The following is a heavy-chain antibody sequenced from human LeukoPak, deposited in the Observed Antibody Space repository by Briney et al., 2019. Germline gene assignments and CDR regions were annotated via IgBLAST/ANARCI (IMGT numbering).Heavy chain of an antibody. CDR3: ASLSCSRTRCGIDY. V-gene: IGHV3-21*01. Sequence: TGGSLRLSCAASGFTFSRYSMNWVRQAPGKGLEWVSSISSSSSYIYYADSVKGRFTISRDNAKNTLYLHKNSLRAQDTRVDSFASLSCSRTRCGIDYWGEGTLVTVSS. CDR2: ISSSSSYI. CDR1: GFTFSRYS. J-gene: IGHJ4*02. D-gene: IGHD2-2*01.